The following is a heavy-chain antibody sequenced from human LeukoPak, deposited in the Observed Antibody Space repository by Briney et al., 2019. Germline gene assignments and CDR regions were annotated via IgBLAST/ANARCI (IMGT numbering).Heavy chain of an antibody. V-gene: IGHV3-72*01. Sequence: GGSLRLSCAASGFTFSDHYMDWVRQAPGKGMEWVGRLRNKANSYTTEYAASVKGRFIISRDDSKNSLYLRMNSLKTEDTAVYYCARVGIVGATGYFDNWGQGTLVTVSS. J-gene: IGHJ4*02. D-gene: IGHD1-26*01. CDR3: ARVGIVGATGYFDN. CDR2: LRNKANSYTT. CDR1: GFTFSDHY.